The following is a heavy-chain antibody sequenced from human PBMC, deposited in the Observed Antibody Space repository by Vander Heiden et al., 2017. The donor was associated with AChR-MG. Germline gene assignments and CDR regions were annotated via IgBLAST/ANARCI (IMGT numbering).Heavy chain of an antibody. D-gene: IGHD6-13*01. CDR2: IDPSDSYT. J-gene: IGHJ3*01. CDR3: ARKQQLSS. V-gene: IGHV5-10-1*03. CDR1: GYNFSTYW. Sequence: EVQLVQSGAEVKKPGESLRISCQGSGYNFSTYWINWVRQMPGKGLEWTGRIDPSDSYTNYSPSFQGHVTISADKTTSTAYLQWSSLRASDTAIYYCARKQQLSSWGQGTKVTVSS.